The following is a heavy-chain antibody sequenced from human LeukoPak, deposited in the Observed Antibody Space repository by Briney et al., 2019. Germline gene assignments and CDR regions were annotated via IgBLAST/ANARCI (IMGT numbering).Heavy chain of an antibody. D-gene: IGHD4-11*01. CDR1: GFTFSSYS. J-gene: IGHJ3*02. V-gene: IGHV3-21*01. CDR2: ISSSSSYI. Sequence: PGGSLRLSCAASGFTFSSYSMNWVRQAPGKGLEWVSSISSSSSYIYYADSVKGRFTISRDNAKNILSLQMNSLRAEDTAVYYCAREMTTPDDAFDIWGQGTMVTVSS. CDR3: AREMTTPDDAFDI.